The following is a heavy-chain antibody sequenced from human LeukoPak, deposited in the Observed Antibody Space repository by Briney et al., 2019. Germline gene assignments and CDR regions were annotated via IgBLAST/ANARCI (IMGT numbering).Heavy chain of an antibody. CDR3: ASMSFSYYDSSGYFWGYTEYFQH. D-gene: IGHD3-22*01. V-gene: IGHV1-18*01. Sequence: ASVKVSCKASGYTFTSYGISWVRQAPGQGLEWMGWISAYNGNTNYAQKLQGRVTMTTDTSTSTAYMELRSLRSDDTAVYYCASMSFSYYDSSGYFWGYTEYFQHWGQGTLVTDSS. CDR2: ISAYNGNT. CDR1: GYTFTSYG. J-gene: IGHJ1*01.